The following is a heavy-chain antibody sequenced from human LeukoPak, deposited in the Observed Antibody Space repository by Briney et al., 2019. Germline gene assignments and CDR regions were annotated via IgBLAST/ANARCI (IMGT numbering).Heavy chain of an antibody. J-gene: IGHJ4*02. D-gene: IGHD4-17*01. Sequence: SETLSLTCTVSGGSISSSSYYWGWIRQPPGKGLEWIGSIYYSGSTYYNPSLKSRVTISVDTSKNQFSLKLSSVTAADTAVYYCARDVPQPTTVTPYFDYWGQGTLVTVSS. CDR2: IYYSGST. V-gene: IGHV4-39*07. CDR3: ARDVPQPTTVTPYFDY. CDR1: GGSISSSSYY.